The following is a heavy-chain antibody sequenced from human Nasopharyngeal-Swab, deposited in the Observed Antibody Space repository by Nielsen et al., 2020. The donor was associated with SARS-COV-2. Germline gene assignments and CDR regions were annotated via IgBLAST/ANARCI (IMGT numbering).Heavy chain of an antibody. Sequence: GASLKISCAASGFTFSSYGMHWVRQAPGKGLEWVAVIWYDGSNKYYADSVKGRLTISRDNSKNTLYLQMNSLRAEDTAVYYCARDFGIAAAGSDVDYWGQGTLVTVSS. CDR2: IWYDGSNK. CDR1: GFTFSSYG. D-gene: IGHD6-13*01. V-gene: IGHV3-33*01. CDR3: ARDFGIAAAGSDVDY. J-gene: IGHJ4*02.